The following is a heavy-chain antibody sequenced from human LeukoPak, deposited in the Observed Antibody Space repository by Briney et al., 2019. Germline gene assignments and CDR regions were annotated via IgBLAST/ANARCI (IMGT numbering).Heavy chain of an antibody. D-gene: IGHD6-13*01. Sequence: GGSLRLSCAASGFTFSSYSMNWVRQAPGKGLEWVSSISSSSSYIYYADSVKGRFTISRDSAKNSLYLQMNSLRAEDTAVYYCARVRHTSSWYYFDSWGQGTLVTVSS. J-gene: IGHJ4*02. V-gene: IGHV3-21*01. CDR1: GFTFSSYS. CDR2: ISSSSSYI. CDR3: ARVRHTSSWYYFDS.